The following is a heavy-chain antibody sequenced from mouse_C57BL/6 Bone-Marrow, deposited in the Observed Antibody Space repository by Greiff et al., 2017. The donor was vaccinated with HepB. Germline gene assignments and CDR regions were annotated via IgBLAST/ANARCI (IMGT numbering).Heavy chain of an antibody. CDR3: ASRHDGYDY. CDR2: IYPRSGNT. D-gene: IGHD2-3*01. V-gene: IGHV1-81*01. Sequence: QVQLQQSGAELARPGASVKLSCKASGYTFTSYGISWVKQRTGQGLEWIGGIYPRSGNTYYNEKFKGKATLTADKSSSTAYMELRSLTSEDSAVYFCASRHDGYDYWGQGTTLTVSS. CDR1: GYTFTSYG. J-gene: IGHJ2*01.